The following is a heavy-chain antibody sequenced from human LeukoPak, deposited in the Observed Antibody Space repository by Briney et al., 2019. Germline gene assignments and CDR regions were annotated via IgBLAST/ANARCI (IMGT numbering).Heavy chain of an antibody. CDR1: GGSISSSSYY. D-gene: IGHD5-24*01. V-gene: IGHV4-39*07. Sequence: PSETLSLTCTVSGGSISSSSYYWGWISQPPGRGLEWIENINYSGDTYYNPSLKSRVTISVDTSNNQFSLKLSSVTAADTAVYYCARDGYNPIDYWGQGTLVTVSS. CDR3: ARDGYNPIDY. J-gene: IGHJ4*02. CDR2: INYSGDT.